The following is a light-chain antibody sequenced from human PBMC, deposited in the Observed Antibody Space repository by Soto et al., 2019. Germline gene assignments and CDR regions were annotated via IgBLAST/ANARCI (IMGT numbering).Light chain of an antibody. CDR3: QQRSNWPLT. Sequence: EIVMTQSPATLSVSPGERATLSCRASQSVSSNLAWYQQKPGQAPRLLMYDASNRVAGIPGRFSGSGSGTDFTLTISSLEPEDFAVYYCQQRSNWPLTFGGGTKVDIK. CDR1: QSVSSN. V-gene: IGKV3-11*01. CDR2: DAS. J-gene: IGKJ4*01.